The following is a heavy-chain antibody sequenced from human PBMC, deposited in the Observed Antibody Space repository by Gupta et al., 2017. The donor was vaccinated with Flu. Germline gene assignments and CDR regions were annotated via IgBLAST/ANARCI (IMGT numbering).Heavy chain of an antibody. J-gene: IGHJ5*01. V-gene: IGHV4-4*07. CDR3: ARDFLVDRHGTNSWFDS. CDR2: TYSRGSP. D-gene: IGHD1/OR15-1a*01. CDR1: GGYISSRY. Sequence: QVQLQESGPGLVKPSETLSLTCSVSGGYISSRYWSWIRQSAERGLEWIGRTYSRGSPHYNPSLERRVTISVDTSKNQGALRLTAVTDAETAGYYCARDFLVDRHGTNSWFDSWGRGILVPVS.